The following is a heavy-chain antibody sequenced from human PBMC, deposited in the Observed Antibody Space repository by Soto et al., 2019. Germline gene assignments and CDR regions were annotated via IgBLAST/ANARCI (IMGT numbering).Heavy chain of an antibody. CDR3: TRDWNRSGWDPFDY. CDR2: ISHDGSNK. J-gene: IGHJ4*02. Sequence: GGSLRLSCAASGFTFSSYGMHWVRQAPGKGLEWLAVISHDGSNKYYADSVKGQFTISRDKNTLYLQMNSLRTEDTAVYYCTRDWNRSGWDPFDYWGPGTLVTVSS. D-gene: IGHD6-19*01. CDR1: GFTFSSYG. V-gene: IGHV3-30*03.